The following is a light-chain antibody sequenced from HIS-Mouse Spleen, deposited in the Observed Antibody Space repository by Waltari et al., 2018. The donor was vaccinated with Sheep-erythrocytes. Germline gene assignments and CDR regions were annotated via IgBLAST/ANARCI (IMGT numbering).Light chain of an antibody. J-gene: IGLJ3*02. CDR3: SSYAGSNNWV. V-gene: IGLV2-8*01. CDR1: SSDVGGYNS. CDR2: EVS. Sequence: QPALTQPPSASGSPGQSVTISCTGPSSDVGGYNSVSSYHQHPGKAPNLMIYEVSKRPSGVPDRFSGSKSGNTASLTVSGLQAEDEADYYCSSYAGSNNWVFGGGTKLTVL.